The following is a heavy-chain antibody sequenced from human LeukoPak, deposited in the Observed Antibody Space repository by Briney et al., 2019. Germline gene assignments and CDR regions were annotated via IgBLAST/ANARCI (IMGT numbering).Heavy chain of an antibody. D-gene: IGHD2-2*01. Sequence: GGSLRLSCAASGFTFSSYSMNWVRQAPGKGLEWVSSISSSSSYIYYADSVKGRFTISRDNSKNTLYLQMNSLRAEDTAVHYCAKGVVVAPDVTPFDYWGQGTLVTVSS. V-gene: IGHV3-21*04. CDR2: ISSSSSYI. J-gene: IGHJ4*02. CDR3: AKGVVVAPDVTPFDY. CDR1: GFTFSSYS.